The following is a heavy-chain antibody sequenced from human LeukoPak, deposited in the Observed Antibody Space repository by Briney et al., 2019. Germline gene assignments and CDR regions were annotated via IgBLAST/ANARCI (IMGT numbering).Heavy chain of an antibody. CDR2: IYYSGST. CDR3: ARGLISYDFWSGYFDY. J-gene: IGHJ4*02. D-gene: IGHD3-3*01. Sequence: SETLSLTCTVSGGSISSYYWSWIRQPPGKGLEWIGYIYYSGSTNYNPSLKSRVTISVDTSKHQFSLKLSSVTAADTAVYYCARGLISYDFWSGYFDYWGQGTLVTVSS. V-gene: IGHV4-59*01. CDR1: GGSISSYY.